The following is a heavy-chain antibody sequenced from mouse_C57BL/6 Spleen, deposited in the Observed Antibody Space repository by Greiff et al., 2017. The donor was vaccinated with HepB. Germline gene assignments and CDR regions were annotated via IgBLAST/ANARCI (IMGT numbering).Heavy chain of an antibody. V-gene: IGHV1-64*01. J-gene: IGHJ1*03. CDR3: ARSTTVAAKGYFDV. Sequence: VQLQQSGAELVKPGASVKLSCKASGYTFTSYWMHWVKQRPGQGLEWIGMIHPNSGSTNYNEKFKSKATLTVDKSSSTAYMQLSSLTSEDSAVYYCARSTTVAAKGYFDVWGTGTTVTVSS. D-gene: IGHD1-1*01. CDR2: IHPNSGST. CDR1: GYTFTSYW.